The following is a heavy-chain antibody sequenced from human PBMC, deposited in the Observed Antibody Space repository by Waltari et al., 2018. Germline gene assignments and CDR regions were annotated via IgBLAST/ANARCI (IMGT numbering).Heavy chain of an antibody. V-gene: IGHV4-31*01. CDR2: IYYSGST. J-gene: IGHJ4*02. CDR1: GGSIRSGGYF. Sequence: QVQLQESGPGLVKPSQTLSLTCTVSGGSIRSGGYFWSWTRQHPGKGLEWIGYIYYSGSTYYNPSLKSLVTISVDTSKNQFSLKLSSVTAADTAVYYCARVNEWLWFLDYWGQGTLVTVSS. CDR3: ARVNEWLWFLDY. D-gene: IGHD5-18*01.